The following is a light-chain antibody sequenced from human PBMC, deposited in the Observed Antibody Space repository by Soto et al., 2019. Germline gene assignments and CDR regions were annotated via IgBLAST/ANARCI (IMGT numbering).Light chain of an antibody. V-gene: IGKV1-39*01. CDR1: QTINKY. J-gene: IGKJ4*01. CDR3: QQAYSFPLT. CDR2: YAS. Sequence: DIQMTQSPSSLSASVGDRVTITCRASQTINKYLNWYQQRSGQAPKLLIHYASTLQSGVPLRFSGAGSGTTFTLTIAYFQPADIGTYFCQQAYSFPLTFGGGTEVEI.